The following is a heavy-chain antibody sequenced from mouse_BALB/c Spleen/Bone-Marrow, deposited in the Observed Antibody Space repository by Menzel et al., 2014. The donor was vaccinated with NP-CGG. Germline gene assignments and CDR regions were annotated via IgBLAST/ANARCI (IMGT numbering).Heavy chain of an antibody. V-gene: IGHV1S81*02. Sequence: VKLVESGPELVKPGASVKMSCKASGYTFTSYWMHWVKQRPGQGLEWIGEIDPSTGRTDYNKKSKSQATLTVDKSSSTAYMHLSSLTSEDSAVYYCARINGYDYWGQGTTLTVSA. D-gene: IGHD2-2*01. J-gene: IGHJ2*01. CDR3: ARINGYDY. CDR1: GYTFTSYW. CDR2: IDPSTGRT.